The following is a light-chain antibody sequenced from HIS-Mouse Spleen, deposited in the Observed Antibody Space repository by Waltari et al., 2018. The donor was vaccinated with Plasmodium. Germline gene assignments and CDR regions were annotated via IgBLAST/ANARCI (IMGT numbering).Light chain of an antibody. V-gene: IGLV2-23*03. CDR2: EGS. CDR3: CSYAGSSTFV. J-gene: IGLJ3*02. Sequence: QSALTQPASVSGSPGQSITISCTGTSSDVGSYNLVSWYQQHPGKAPKLMIYEGSKRPSGVANRCSGSKSGNTASLTISVLQAEDEADYYCCSYAGSSTFVFGGGTKLTVL. CDR1: SSDVGSYNL.